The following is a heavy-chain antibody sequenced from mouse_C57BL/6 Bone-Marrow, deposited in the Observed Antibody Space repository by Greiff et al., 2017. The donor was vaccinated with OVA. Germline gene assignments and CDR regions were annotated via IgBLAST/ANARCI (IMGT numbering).Heavy chain of an antibody. CDR1: GFTFSDYY. CDR2: INYDGSST. Sequence: DVKLVESEGGLVQPGSSMKLSCTASGFTFSDYYMAWVRQVPEKGLEWVANINYDGSSTYYLDFLKSRFIISRDNAKNILYLQMSSLKSEDTATYYCARNGYYFSLDYWGQGTTLTVSS. D-gene: IGHD2-3*01. CDR3: ARNGYYFSLDY. V-gene: IGHV5-16*01. J-gene: IGHJ2*01.